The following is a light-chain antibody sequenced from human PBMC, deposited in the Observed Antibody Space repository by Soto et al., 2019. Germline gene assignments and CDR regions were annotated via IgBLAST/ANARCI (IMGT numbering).Light chain of an antibody. Sequence: QSALTQPASVSGSPGQSITISCTGTSSDVGSYNLVSWYQQHPGKAPKLMIYEGSKRPSGVSNRFSGSKSGNTASLTISGLQAADEADYYCCSYAGSSSWVFGGGTKVTVL. CDR1: SSDVGSYNL. V-gene: IGLV2-23*01. CDR2: EGS. CDR3: CSYAGSSSWV. J-gene: IGLJ3*02.